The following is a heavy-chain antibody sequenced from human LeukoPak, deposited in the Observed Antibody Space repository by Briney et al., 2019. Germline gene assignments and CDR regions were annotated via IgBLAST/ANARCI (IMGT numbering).Heavy chain of an antibody. CDR2: ISGSGGST. V-gene: IGHV3-23*01. CDR3: AKVGTYSNLYYFDY. CDR1: EFTFSSYA. D-gene: IGHD4-11*01. J-gene: IGHJ4*02. Sequence: PGGSLRLSCAASEFTFSSYAMSWVRQAPGKGLEWVSAISGSGGSTYYADSVKGRFTISRDNSKNTLYLQMNSLRAEDTAVYYCAKVGTYSNLYYFDYWGQGTLVTVSS.